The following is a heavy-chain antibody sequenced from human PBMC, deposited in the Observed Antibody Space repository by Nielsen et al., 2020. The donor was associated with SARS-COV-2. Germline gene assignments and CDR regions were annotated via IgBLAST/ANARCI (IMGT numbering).Heavy chain of an antibody. CDR1: GFTFNIYS. D-gene: IGHD1-26*01. Sequence: GESLKISCAASGFTFNIYSMTWVRQAPGKGLEWVSAISGSGKTYYADSVKGRFTISRDNSKNTVFLHMNTLSGEDTAVYYCARDRAVGARGSSGMEVWGQGTTVTVSS. V-gene: IGHV3-23*01. CDR3: ARDRAVGARGSSGMEV. J-gene: IGHJ6*02. CDR2: ISGSGKT.